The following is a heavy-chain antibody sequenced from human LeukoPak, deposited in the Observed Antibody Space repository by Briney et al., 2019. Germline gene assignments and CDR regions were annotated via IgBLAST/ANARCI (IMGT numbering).Heavy chain of an antibody. CDR3: TRNSGNSYYYYGMDV. J-gene: IGHJ6*02. CDR2: INWNGGST. CDR1: GFTFSNYW. D-gene: IGHD1-26*01. Sequence: PGGSLRLPCAASGFTFSNYWMSWVRQVPGKGLEWVSGINWNGGSTGYADSVKGRFTISRDNAKNSLYLQMNSLRAEDTALYHCTRNSGNSYYYYGMDVWGQGTTVTVSS. V-gene: IGHV3-20*01.